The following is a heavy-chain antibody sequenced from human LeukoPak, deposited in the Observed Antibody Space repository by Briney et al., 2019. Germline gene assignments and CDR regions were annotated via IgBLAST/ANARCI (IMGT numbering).Heavy chain of an antibody. V-gene: IGHV1-69*04. D-gene: IGHD2-2*02. CDR2: IIPILGIA. J-gene: IGHJ3*02. Sequence: SVKVSCKASGGTFSSYAISWVRQAPGQGLEWMGRIIPILGIANYAQKFQGRVTITADKSTSTAYMELSSLRSEDTAVYYCASTKYRGPDAFDIWGQGTMVTVSS. CDR3: ASTKYRGPDAFDI. CDR1: GGTFSSYA.